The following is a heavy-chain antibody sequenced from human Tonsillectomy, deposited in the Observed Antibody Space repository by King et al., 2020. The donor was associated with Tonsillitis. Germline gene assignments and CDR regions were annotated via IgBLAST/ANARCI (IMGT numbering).Heavy chain of an antibody. CDR3: AKDRGDDYVWGSYRPGEY. CDR1: GFAFSSYG. V-gene: IGHV3-30*02. D-gene: IGHD3-16*02. J-gene: IGHJ4*02. CDR2: IRYDGSNK. Sequence: VQLVESGGGVVQPGGSLRLSCAASGFAFSSYGMHWVRQAPGKGLEWVAFIRYDGSNKYYADSVKGRFSISRDNSKKTLYLEMNSLRAEDTAVYYCAKDRGDDYVWGSYRPGEYWGQGTLVTVSS.